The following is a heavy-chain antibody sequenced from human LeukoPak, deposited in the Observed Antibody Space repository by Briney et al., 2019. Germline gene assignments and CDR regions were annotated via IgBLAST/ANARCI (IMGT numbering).Heavy chain of an antibody. CDR1: GYTFTSYY. CDR3: ARDGGFGEYYYYYMDV. J-gene: IGHJ6*03. Sequence: ASVKVSCKASGYTFTSYYMHWVRQAPGQGLEWMGIINPSGGSTSYAQKFQGRVTMTRDTSTSTVYMELSSLRSEDTAVYYCARDGGFGEYYYYYMDVWGKGTTVTVSS. CDR2: INPSGGST. V-gene: IGHV1-46*01. D-gene: IGHD3-10*01.